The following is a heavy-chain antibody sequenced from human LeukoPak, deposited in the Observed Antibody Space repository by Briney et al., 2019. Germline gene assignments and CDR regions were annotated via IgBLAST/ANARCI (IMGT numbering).Heavy chain of an antibody. J-gene: IGHJ4*02. Sequence: SETLSLTCTVSNYSITSGYYWGWIRPPPGKGLEWIGSIHHSGTTYYNPSLKSRVTISVDTSKNQFSLNLSSVTAADTAVYYCARVSRGYDILYWGQGTLVTVSS. CDR2: IHHSGTT. CDR1: NYSITSGYY. CDR3: ARVSRGYDILY. V-gene: IGHV4-38-2*02. D-gene: IGHD3-9*01.